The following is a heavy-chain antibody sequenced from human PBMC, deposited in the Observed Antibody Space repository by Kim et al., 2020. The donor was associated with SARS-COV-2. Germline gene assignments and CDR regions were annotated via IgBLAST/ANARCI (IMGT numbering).Heavy chain of an antibody. CDR3: ARAALIGGYDGYWYFDL. CDR2: IGTAGDT. Sequence: GGSLRLSCAASGFTFSSYDMHWVRQATGKGLEWVSAIGTAGDTYYPGYVKGRFTISRENAKNSLYLQMNSLRAGDTAVYYCARAALIGGYDGYWYFDLWGRGTLVTVSS. D-gene: IGHD5-12*01. J-gene: IGHJ2*01. V-gene: IGHV3-13*01. CDR1: GFTFSSYD.